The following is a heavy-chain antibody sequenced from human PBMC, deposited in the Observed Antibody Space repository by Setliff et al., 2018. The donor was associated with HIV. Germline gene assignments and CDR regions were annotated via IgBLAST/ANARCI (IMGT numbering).Heavy chain of an antibody. V-gene: IGHV4-59*11. CDR1: GGSFSDQY. CDR2: IYYSGGT. Sequence: ETLSLTCAVSGGSFSDQYWSWIRQPPGKGLEWIGYIYYSGGTNYNPSLKSRVTISVDTSKNQFSLKLSSVTAADTAVYYCARGGYYYYYYMDVWGKGTTVTVSS. CDR3: ARGGYYYYYYMDV. J-gene: IGHJ6*03.